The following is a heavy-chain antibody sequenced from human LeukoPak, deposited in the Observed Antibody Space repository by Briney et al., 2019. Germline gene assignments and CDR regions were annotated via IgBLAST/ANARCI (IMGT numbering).Heavy chain of an antibody. D-gene: IGHD3-22*01. CDR2: TIPIFGTA. J-gene: IGHJ4*02. V-gene: IGHV1-69*13. CDR3: ASRRRRDYYDSSGYYFDY. CDR1: GGTFSSYA. Sequence: SVKVSCKASGGTFSSYAISWVRQAPGQGLEWMGGTIPIFGTANYAQKFQGRVTITADESTSTAYMELSSLRSEDTAVYYCASRRRRDYYDSSGYYFDYWGQGTLVTVSS.